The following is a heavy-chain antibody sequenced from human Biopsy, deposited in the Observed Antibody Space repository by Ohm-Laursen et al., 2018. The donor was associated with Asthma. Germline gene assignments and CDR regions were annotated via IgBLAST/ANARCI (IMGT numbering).Heavy chain of an antibody. V-gene: IGHV4-59*01. D-gene: IGHD1-26*01. Sequence: TLSLTCCVSGSSISSYYWSWIRQSPGKGLEWIGYVYHSGSTKYNPSLESRVTISIDTSKMQFSLRLASVTAADSAVYFCARDDTVGILDYWGQGTLVTVSS. CDR2: VYHSGST. CDR3: ARDDTVGILDY. J-gene: IGHJ4*02. CDR1: GSSISSYY.